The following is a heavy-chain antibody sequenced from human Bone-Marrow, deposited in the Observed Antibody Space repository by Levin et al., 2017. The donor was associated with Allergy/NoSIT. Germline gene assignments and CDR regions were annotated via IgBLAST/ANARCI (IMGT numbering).Heavy chain of an antibody. V-gene: IGHV3-23*01. CDR1: GFTFNTCA. CDR3: VKDVVDRGAQF. D-gene: IGHD3-10*01. J-gene: IGHJ4*02. CDR2: IDIGAYT. Sequence: PPGGSLRLSCVASGFTFNTCALTWVRQAPGKGLEYVSSIDIGAYTYHADSVKGRFTISRDNSKNTLYLQMNSLRAEDTAVYYCVKDVVDRGAQFWGQGTLVTVSS.